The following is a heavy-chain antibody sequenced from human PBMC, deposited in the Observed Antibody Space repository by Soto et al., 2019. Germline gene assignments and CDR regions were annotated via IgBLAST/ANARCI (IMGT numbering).Heavy chain of an antibody. D-gene: IGHD2-2*01. CDR3: ARLPDR. Sequence: SESLSLTCAVSGGSITSGTYYWSWIRQPPGKGLEWIGYIYHSGSTYDNPSLKSRVTISVDRSKNQFSLKLSSVTAADTAVYYWARLPDRWGQGTLVTVSS. CDR2: IYHSGST. CDR1: GGSITSGTYY. V-gene: IGHV4-30-2*01. J-gene: IGHJ5*02.